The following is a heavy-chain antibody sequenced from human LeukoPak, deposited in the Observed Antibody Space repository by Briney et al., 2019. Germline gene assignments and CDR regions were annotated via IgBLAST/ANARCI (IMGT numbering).Heavy chain of an antibody. D-gene: IGHD3-9*01. CDR2: IYYSGST. CDR1: GGSISSYY. CDR3: AGIRSAAYYDILTGYDSRGAFDI. V-gene: IGHV4-59*01. J-gene: IGHJ3*02. Sequence: SETLSLTCTVSGGSISSYYWSWIRQPPGKGLEWIGHIYYSGSTNYNPYLKSRVTISVDTSKYQFSLKLSSVTAADTVVYYCAGIRSAAYYDILTGYDSRGAFDIWGQGTMVTVSS.